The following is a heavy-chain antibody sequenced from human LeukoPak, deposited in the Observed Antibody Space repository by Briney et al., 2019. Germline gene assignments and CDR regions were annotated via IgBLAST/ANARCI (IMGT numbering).Heavy chain of an antibody. CDR2: INGGGDT. J-gene: IGHJ6*03. D-gene: IGHD5-24*01. CDR1: GGSFSGYD. Sequence: SETLSLTCGVNGGSFSGYDWSWVRQPPGKGLEWIGEINGGGDTNYNPSLKSRVTMSVDTSKNQFSLTVTSVTAADTAVYYCARGLGWKVATMGLFFMDVWGEGTTVTVSS. V-gene: IGHV4-34*01. CDR3: ARGLGWKVATMGLFFMDV.